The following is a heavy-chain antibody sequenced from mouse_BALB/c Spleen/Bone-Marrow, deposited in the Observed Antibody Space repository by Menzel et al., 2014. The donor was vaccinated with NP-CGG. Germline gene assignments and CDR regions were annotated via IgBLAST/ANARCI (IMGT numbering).Heavy chain of an antibody. D-gene: IGHD1-1*01. CDR1: GYIFTSYT. J-gene: IGHJ2*01. Sequence: VKVVESAAELARPGASVKLSCKASGYIFTSYTIQWIKQRPGQGLEWIGYINPSIGYTEYSQKFKDKTTLTADTSSSSTYMQLSSQTSDDYAVYDCAREGTYYAYFDYWGQGTPLTDSS. CDR3: AREGTYYAYFDY. CDR2: INPSIGYT. V-gene: IGHV1-4*02.